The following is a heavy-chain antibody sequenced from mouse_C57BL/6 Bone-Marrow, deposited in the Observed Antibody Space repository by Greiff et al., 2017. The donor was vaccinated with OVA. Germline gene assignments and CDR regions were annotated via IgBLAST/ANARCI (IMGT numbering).Heavy chain of an antibody. Sequence: EVKLEESGGGLVQPGGSMKLSCVASGFTFSNYWMNWVRQSPEKGLEWVAQIRLKSDNYATHYAESVKGRFTISRDDSKSSVYLQMNNLRAEDTGIYYCTGKGSSYVGYFDVWGTGTTVTVSS. V-gene: IGHV6-3*01. CDR1: GFTFSNYW. CDR2: IRLKSDNYAT. J-gene: IGHJ1*03. CDR3: TGKGSSYVGYFDV. D-gene: IGHD1-1*01.